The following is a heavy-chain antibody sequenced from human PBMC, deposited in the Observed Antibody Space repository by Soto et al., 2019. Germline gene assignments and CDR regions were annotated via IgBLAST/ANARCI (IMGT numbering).Heavy chain of an antibody. CDR1: GFSLSTDDVG. CDR3: ARSKYSISSFDY. Sequence: SGPRLVNPTHTLTLTCTFSGFSLSTDDVGVGWIRQPPGKALDWPAVIYWDDDKRYSPSLKSRLTITKDTSKNQVLLTMTNMDPVDTATYFCARSKYSISSFDYWGQGALVAVSS. D-gene: IGHD6-6*01. J-gene: IGHJ4*02. V-gene: IGHV2-5*02. CDR2: IYWDDDK.